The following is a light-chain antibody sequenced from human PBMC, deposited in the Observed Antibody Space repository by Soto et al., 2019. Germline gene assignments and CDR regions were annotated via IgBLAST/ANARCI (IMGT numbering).Light chain of an antibody. CDR1: QSILFSSNNKNY. CDR3: QQYYSLPLT. CDR2: WGA. V-gene: IGKV4-1*01. Sequence: DIVMTQSPDSLAVSLGERATINCKSSQSILFSSNNKNYLAWYQQKLGQPPKLLIYWGATRESGVPARFSGSGSETDFTLTISTLQAEDVVVYYCQQYYSLPLTFGGGTKVEIK. J-gene: IGKJ4*01.